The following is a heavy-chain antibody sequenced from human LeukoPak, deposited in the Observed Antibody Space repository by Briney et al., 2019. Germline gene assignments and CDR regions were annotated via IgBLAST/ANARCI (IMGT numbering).Heavy chain of an antibody. CDR3: ARSDGYGLVGI. CDR1: GFTFSSYS. Sequence: PGGSLRLSCAASGFTFSSYSMMWVRQAPGKGLEWVSYISSSSTTIHYADSVKGRFTISRDNAKNSVYLQMNSLRAEDTAVYYCARSDGYGLVGIWGQGTMVTVSS. V-gene: IGHV3-48*01. J-gene: IGHJ3*02. CDR2: ISSSSTTI. D-gene: IGHD3-10*01.